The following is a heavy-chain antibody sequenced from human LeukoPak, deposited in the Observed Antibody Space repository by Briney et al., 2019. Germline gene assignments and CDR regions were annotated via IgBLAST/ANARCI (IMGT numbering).Heavy chain of an antibody. V-gene: IGHV3-23*01. J-gene: IGHJ4*02. CDR2: IYESNSST. D-gene: IGHD4-23*01. Sequence: GGSLRLSCAASGFTFRTYAMSWVRQAPGKGLEWVSTIYESNSSTYYADSVRGRFTISRDNSKNTLYLQMNSLRAEDTAVYYCARDHMTTVVTTGEVDYWGQGTLVTVSS. CDR3: ARDHMTTVVTTGEVDY. CDR1: GFTFRTYA.